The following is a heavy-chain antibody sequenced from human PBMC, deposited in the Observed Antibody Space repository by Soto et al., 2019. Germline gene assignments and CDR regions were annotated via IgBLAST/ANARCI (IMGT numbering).Heavy chain of an antibody. D-gene: IGHD6-13*01. CDR2: IFYTGST. Sequence: PETLQVRYSGSGGIISTNRYYGSWIRPPPGKGLEWIWSIFYTGSTYYSPSLKGRLIISVDPSKNQFSLKLTSVTAADMAMYYCARPKTIGAAAGKGWFDPWGRGTLVTVS. V-gene: IGHV4-39*01. CDR3: ARPKTIGAAAGKGWFDP. CDR1: GGIISTNRYY. J-gene: IGHJ5*02.